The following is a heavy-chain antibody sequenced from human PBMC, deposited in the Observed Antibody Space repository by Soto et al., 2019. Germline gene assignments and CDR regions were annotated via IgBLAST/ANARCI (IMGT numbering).Heavy chain of an antibody. CDR2: INAGNGNT. J-gene: IGHJ4*02. D-gene: IGHD6-13*01. V-gene: IGHV1-3*01. Sequence: GASVKVSCKASGYTFTSYAMHWVRQAPGQRLEWMGWINAGNGNTKYSQKFQGRVTITRDTSASTAYMELSSLRSEDTAVYYCASLLSSYSSSWYPYYFDYWGQGTLVTVS. CDR1: GYTFTSYA. CDR3: ASLLSSYSSSWYPYYFDY.